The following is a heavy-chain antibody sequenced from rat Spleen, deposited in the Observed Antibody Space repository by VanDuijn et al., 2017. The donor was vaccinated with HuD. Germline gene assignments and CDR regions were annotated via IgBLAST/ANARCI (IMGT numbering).Heavy chain of an antibody. V-gene: IGHV5-20*01. CDR1: GFTFSNAA. D-gene: IGHD1-6*01. CDR3: TRDRILRSTGFDY. Sequence: EVQLVESGGGLVQPRGSLKLSCAASGFTFSNAAMYWVRQAPGKGLEWVASINYDGTNIHYRDSVKGRFTVSRDNAKSSLYLQMDSLRSEDSATYYCTRDRILRSTGFDYWGQGVMVTVSS. CDR2: INYDGTNI. J-gene: IGHJ2*01.